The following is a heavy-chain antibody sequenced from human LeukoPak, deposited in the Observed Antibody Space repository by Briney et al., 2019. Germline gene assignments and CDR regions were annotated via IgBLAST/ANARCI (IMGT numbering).Heavy chain of an antibody. Sequence: WASVKVSCKVSGYTLTELSMHWVRQAPGKGLEWMGGFDPEDGETIYAQKFQGRVTMTEDTSTDTAYMELSSLRSEDTAVYYCAAVVGAYYYCMDVWGQGTTVTVSS. J-gene: IGHJ6*02. V-gene: IGHV1-24*01. CDR3: AAVVGAYYYCMDV. D-gene: IGHD2-15*01. CDR2: FDPEDGET. CDR1: GYTLTELS.